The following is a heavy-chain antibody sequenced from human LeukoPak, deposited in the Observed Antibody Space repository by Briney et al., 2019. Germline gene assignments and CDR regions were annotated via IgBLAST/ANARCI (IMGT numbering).Heavy chain of an antibody. D-gene: IGHD5-12*01. V-gene: IGHV3-53*01. J-gene: IGHJ4*02. CDR2: IYSGGST. CDR3: ARPSGYELYFDY. CDR1: GFTVSSNY. Sequence: PGGSLRLSCAASGFTVSSNYMSWVRQAPGKGLEWVSVIYSGGSTYYADSVKGRFTIPRDNSKNTLYLQMNSLRAEDTAVYYCARPSGYELYFDYWGQGTLVTVSS.